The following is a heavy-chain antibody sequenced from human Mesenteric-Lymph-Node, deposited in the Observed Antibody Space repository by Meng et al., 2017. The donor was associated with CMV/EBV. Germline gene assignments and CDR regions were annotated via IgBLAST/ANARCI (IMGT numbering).Heavy chain of an antibody. CDR2: IRYDGTNE. D-gene: IGHD3-3*01. CDR1: GLIFSNYG. Sequence: GESLKISCVASGLIFSNYGIYWVRQTPGKGLEWVASIRYDGTNEYYAESVQGRFTISRDNSKSTLYLQMNSLRAEDTAVYYCAKDPHEFWGGYFLDSWGQGTLVTAPQ. CDR3: AKDPHEFWGGYFLDS. J-gene: IGHJ4*02. V-gene: IGHV3-30*02.